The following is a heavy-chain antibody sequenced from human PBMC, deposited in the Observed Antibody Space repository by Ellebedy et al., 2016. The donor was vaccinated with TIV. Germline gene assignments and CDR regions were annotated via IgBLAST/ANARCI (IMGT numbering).Heavy chain of an antibody. Sequence: GGSLRLSCAASGFAVSDYYMTWIRQAPGKGLEWVSYISNRGSPIYYADSVKGRFTISRDNANNSLYLQMNNLRVEDTAMYYCARLRFGISYYRDVWGTGTTVTVSS. V-gene: IGHV3-11*01. CDR2: ISNRGSPI. J-gene: IGHJ6*03. CDR1: GFAVSDYY. D-gene: IGHD3-10*01. CDR3: ARLRFGISYYRDV.